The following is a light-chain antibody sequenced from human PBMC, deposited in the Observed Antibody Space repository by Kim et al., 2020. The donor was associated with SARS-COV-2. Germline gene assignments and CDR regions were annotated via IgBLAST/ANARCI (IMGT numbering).Light chain of an antibody. Sequence: EIVMTQSPDTLSVSPGERATLSCRASQSVSNDLAWYQQKPGQAPRLLIYGASTRATGIPARFSGSGSRTEFTLTISSLQSEDFAVYYCQQYNNWPPYTFGQGTKLEI. V-gene: IGKV3-15*01. CDR3: QQYNNWPPYT. CDR1: QSVSND. CDR2: GAS. J-gene: IGKJ2*01.